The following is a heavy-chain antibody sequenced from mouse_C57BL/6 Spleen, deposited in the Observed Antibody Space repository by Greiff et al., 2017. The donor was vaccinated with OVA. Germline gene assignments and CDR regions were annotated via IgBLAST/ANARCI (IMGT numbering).Heavy chain of an antibody. V-gene: IGHV1-61*01. CDR2: IYPSDSET. Sequence: QVQLKESGAELVRPGSSVKLSCKASGYTFTSYWMDWVKQRPGQGLEWIGNIYPSDSETHYNQKFKDKATLTVDKSSSTAYMQLSSLTSEDSAVYYCARSFYYYGSSYDWYFDVWGTGTTVTVSS. CDR1: GYTFTSYW. D-gene: IGHD1-1*01. CDR3: ARSFYYYGSSYDWYFDV. J-gene: IGHJ1*03.